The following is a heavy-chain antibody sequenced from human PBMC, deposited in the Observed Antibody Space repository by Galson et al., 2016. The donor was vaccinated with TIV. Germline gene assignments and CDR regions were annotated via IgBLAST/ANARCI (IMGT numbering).Heavy chain of an antibody. CDR2: IYSDGRT. D-gene: IGHD3-22*01. CDR3: ARELGESASENYYPGFDC. Sequence: SLRLSCAVSGFTFSTYWMSWVREAPGKGLEWISIIYSDGRTYYTESVKGRFTISRDDSRNTLYLQMNALRAEDTAIYYCARELGESASENYYPGFDCWGQ. CDR1: GFTFSTYW. J-gene: IGHJ4*02. V-gene: IGHV3-53*01.